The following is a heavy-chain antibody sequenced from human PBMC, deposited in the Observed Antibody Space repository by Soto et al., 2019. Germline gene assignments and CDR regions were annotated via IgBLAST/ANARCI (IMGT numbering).Heavy chain of an antibody. J-gene: IGHJ4*02. CDR1: GFTFSSYA. CDR3: ANNGIMGATIH. Sequence: EVQLLESGVGLVQPGGSLRLSCAASGFTFSSYAMSWVRQAPGKGLEWVSGISGSGGSTYYADSVKGRFTISRDNSKNTLYLQMNSLRAEDTAVYYCANNGIMGATIHWGQGTLVTVSS. CDR2: ISGSGGST. D-gene: IGHD1-26*01. V-gene: IGHV3-23*01.